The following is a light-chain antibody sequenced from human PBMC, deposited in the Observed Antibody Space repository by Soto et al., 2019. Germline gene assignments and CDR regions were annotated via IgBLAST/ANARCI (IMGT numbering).Light chain of an antibody. J-gene: IGLJ3*02. CDR1: SSDVGGYNF. V-gene: IGLV2-8*01. CDR2: EVT. CDR3: SSYGGSNTFLV. Sequence: QSALTQPPSASGSPGQSVTISCRGTSSDVGGYNFVSWYQQHPGKAPKLMIYEVTKRPSGVPDRFSGSKSGNTASLTLSGLQAEDEADYYCSSYGGSNTFLVFGGGTQLTVL.